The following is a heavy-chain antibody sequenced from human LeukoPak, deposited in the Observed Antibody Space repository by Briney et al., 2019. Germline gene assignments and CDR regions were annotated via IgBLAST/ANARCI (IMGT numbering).Heavy chain of an antibody. Sequence: SETLSLTCTVSGGSISSSSYYWGWIRQPPGKGLEWIGSIYYSGSTYYNPSLKSRVTISVDTPKNQFSLKLSSVTAADTAVYYCASDSSGYYDPYAFDIWGQGTMVTVSS. CDR3: ASDSSGYYDPYAFDI. J-gene: IGHJ3*02. V-gene: IGHV4-39*01. CDR1: GGSISSSSYY. CDR2: IYYSGST. D-gene: IGHD3-22*01.